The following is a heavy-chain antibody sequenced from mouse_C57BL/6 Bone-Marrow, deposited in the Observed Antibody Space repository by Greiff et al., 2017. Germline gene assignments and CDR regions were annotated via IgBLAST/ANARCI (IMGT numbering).Heavy chain of an antibody. CDR3: ARGGRRYFDV. D-gene: IGHD1-1*01. CDR1: GYTFTSYW. Sequence: QVHVKQPGAELVRPGSSVKLSCKASGYTFTSYWMDWVKQRPGQGLEWIGNIYPSDSETHYNQKFKDKATLTVDKSSSTAYMQLSSLTSEDSAVYYCARGGRRYFDVWGTGTTVTVFS. J-gene: IGHJ1*03. CDR2: IYPSDSET. V-gene: IGHV1-61*01.